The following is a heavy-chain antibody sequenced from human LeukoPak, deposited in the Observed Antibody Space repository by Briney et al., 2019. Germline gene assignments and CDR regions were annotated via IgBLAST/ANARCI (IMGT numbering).Heavy chain of an antibody. CDR2: MNPNSGNT. Sequence: ASVKVSCKASGYTFTSYDINWVRQATGQGLEWMGWMNPNSGNTGYAQKFQGRVTMTRNTSISTAYMELSSLRSEDTAVYYCAQQQLAVDVFVIGGEETMVTVS. CDR3: AQQQLAVDVFVI. V-gene: IGHV1-8*01. CDR1: GYTFTSYD. D-gene: IGHD6-13*01. J-gene: IGHJ3*02.